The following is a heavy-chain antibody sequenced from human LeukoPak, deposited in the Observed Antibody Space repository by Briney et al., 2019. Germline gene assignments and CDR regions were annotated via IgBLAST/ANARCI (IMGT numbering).Heavy chain of an antibody. CDR3: ARSYGYGTNFDY. J-gene: IGHJ4*02. V-gene: IGHV4-31*03. CDR2: MYYRGST. D-gene: IGHD5-18*01. CDR1: GGSISSGNYY. Sequence: PSQTLSLTCTVSGGSISSGNYYWSWIRQHPGKDLEWIGYMYYRGSTYYNPSLKSRVTISVDTSKNQFSLKLSSVTAADTAVYYCARSYGYGTNFDYWGQGTLVTVSS.